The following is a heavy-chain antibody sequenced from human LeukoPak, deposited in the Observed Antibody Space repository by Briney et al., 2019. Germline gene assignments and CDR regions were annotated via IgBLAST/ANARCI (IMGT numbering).Heavy chain of an antibody. D-gene: IGHD6-6*01. CDR2: ISRSGNLI. CDR1: GFTFSSYD. CDR3: ARGTSSSSSYYYYYMDV. J-gene: IGHJ6*03. Sequence: GGSLRLSCAASGFTFSSYDINWVRQTPGKGLEWISYISRSGNLIYYADSVKGRFTISRDNAKNSLYPQMNSLRAEDTAVYYCARGTSSSSSYYYYYMDVWGKGTTVTVSS. V-gene: IGHV3-48*03.